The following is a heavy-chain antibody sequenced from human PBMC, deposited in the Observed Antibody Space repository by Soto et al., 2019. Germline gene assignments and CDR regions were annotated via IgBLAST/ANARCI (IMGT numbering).Heavy chain of an antibody. D-gene: IGHD7-27*01. CDR3: ARGPSGDKVDS. CDR2: IYDGGRT. Sequence: QVQLQESGPGLVKPSQTLSLTCTVSGGSISTVDYWWSWIRQSPDMGLEWIGHIYDGGRTYNNPSLERRVNMSVDTSKSQLSLTLSYVSAADTAVYYGARGPSGDKVDSWGQGTLVTVSS. CDR1: GGSISTVDYW. V-gene: IGHV4-30-4*01. J-gene: IGHJ4*02.